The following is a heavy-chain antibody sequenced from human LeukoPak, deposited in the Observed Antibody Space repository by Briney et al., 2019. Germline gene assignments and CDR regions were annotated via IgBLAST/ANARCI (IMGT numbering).Heavy chain of an antibody. CDR2: IWFDGSNI. CDR3: VRDGTNYYENEGLDY. D-gene: IGHD3-16*01. Sequence: GGSLRLSCAASGFTFSSSAMHWVRRAPGKGLEWVAVIWFDGSNIHYVDSVKDQFTISRDNSRNTVYLQMSSLRVEDTAVYFCVRDGTNYYENEGLDYWGQGTLVTVSS. J-gene: IGHJ4*02. CDR1: GFTFSSSA. V-gene: IGHV3-33*08.